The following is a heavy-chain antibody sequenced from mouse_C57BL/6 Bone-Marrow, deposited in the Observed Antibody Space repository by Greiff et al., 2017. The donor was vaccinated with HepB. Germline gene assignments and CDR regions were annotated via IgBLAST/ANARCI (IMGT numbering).Heavy chain of an antibody. CDR3: ARDGRSTVVATYYAMDY. J-gene: IGHJ4*01. CDR2: ISDGGSYT. D-gene: IGHD1-1*01. CDR1: GFTFSSYA. Sequence: EVKLQESGGGLVKPGGSLKLSCAASGFTFSSYAMSWVRQTPEKRLEWVATISDGGSYTYYPDNVKGRFTISRDNAKNNLYLQMSHLKSEDTAMYYCARDGRSTVVATYYAMDYWGQGTSVTVSS. V-gene: IGHV5-4*01.